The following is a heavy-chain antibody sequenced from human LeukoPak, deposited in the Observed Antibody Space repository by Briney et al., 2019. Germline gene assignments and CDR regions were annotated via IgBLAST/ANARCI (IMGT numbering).Heavy chain of an antibody. CDR2: IWFDGSNK. Sequence: GGSLRLSCAASGFTFGSHGMHWVRQAPGKGLEWVAVIWFDGSNKYYADSVKGRFTISRDNSKNTLFLQMNSLRAEDTAVYYCARDGLTVTLDAFDIWGQGTMVTVSS. V-gene: IGHV3-33*01. CDR3: ARDGLTVTLDAFDI. CDR1: GFTFGSHG. J-gene: IGHJ3*02. D-gene: IGHD4-17*01.